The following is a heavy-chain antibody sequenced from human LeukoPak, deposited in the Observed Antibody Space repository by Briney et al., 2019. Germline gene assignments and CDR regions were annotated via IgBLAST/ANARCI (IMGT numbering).Heavy chain of an antibody. CDR3: ARRITFGGVIVIPPRFDY. CDR2: IYHSGST. J-gene: IGHJ4*02. D-gene: IGHD3-16*02. Sequence: PSETLSLTCTVSGYSISSGHYWGWIRQPPGKGLEWIGSIYHSGSTYYNPSLKSRVTISVDTSKNQFSLKLSSVTAADTAVYYCARRITFGGVIVIPPRFDYWGQGTLVTVSS. V-gene: IGHV4-38-2*02. CDR1: GYSISSGHY.